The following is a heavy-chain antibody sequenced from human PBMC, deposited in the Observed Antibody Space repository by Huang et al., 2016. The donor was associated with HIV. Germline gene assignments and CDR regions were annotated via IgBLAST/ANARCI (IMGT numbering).Heavy chain of an antibody. D-gene: IGHD3-10*01. CDR3: ARQQRFTSLWSAELILWFDP. Sequence: QVRLQESGPGLVKPSETLSLTCTVSGGSISDKNYFWAWIRQSPGEGLEWIGSIDYSGSTYYNPSLRSRITMSLSTSKRQFSLKLTSVTASDTAVYHCARQQRFTSLWSAELILWFDPWGQGTLVSVSS. J-gene: IGHJ5*02. CDR2: IDYSGST. V-gene: IGHV4-39*01. CDR1: GGSISDKNYF.